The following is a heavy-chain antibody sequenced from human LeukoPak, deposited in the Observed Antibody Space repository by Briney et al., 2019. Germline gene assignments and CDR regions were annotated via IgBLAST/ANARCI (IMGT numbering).Heavy chain of an antibody. CDR2: INPTSGGT. J-gene: IGHJ3*02. Sequence: ASVKVSCKASGYTFTGYYMHWVRQAPGQGLEWMGWINPTSGGTNYAQKLQGRVTMTTDTSTSTAYMELRSLRSDDTAVYYCARDPLLCSGGSCYPRSPGAFDIWGQGTMVTVSS. CDR1: GYTFTGYY. D-gene: IGHD2-15*01. V-gene: IGHV1-2*02. CDR3: ARDPLLCSGGSCYPRSPGAFDI.